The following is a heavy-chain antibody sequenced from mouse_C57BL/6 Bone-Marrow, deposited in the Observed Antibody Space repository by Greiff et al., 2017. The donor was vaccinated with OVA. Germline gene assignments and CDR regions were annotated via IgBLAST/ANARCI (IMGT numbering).Heavy chain of an antibody. CDR1: GYTFTGYW. CDR2: ILPGGGST. D-gene: IGHD1-1*01. V-gene: IGHV1-9*01. CDR3: ARIYYCGSSLDY. Sequence: QVQLQQSGAELMKPGASVKLSCKATGYTFTGYWIAWVQQTPGHGLEWVGAILPGGGSTNYNEKFKGQATFSADTSSNTAYMQLSRLTTEDSAIYYCARIYYCGSSLDYWGQGTTLTVSS. J-gene: IGHJ2*01.